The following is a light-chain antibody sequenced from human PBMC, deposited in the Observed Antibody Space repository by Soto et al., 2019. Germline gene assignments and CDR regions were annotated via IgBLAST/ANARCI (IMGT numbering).Light chain of an antibody. Sequence: QSALPQPPSASGSPGQSVTISCTGTSSDVGGYNYVSWYQQHPGRAPKLMIYEVSKRPSGVPDRFSGSKSGNTASLTVSGLQTEDEADYYCSSYAGSNNQVFGTGTKLTVL. CDR1: SSDVGGYNY. CDR3: SSYAGSNNQV. J-gene: IGLJ1*01. V-gene: IGLV2-8*01. CDR2: EVS.